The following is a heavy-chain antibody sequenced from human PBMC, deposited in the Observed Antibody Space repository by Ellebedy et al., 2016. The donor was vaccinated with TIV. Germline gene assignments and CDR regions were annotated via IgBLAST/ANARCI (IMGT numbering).Heavy chain of an antibody. D-gene: IGHD3-22*01. V-gene: IGHV1-69*13. J-gene: IGHJ6*02. CDR3: ARGVFFRSGYYWGPGYYYGMDV. CDR1: GGTFSSYA. CDR2: IIPIFGTA. Sequence: AASVKVSCKASGGTFSSYAISWVRQAPGQGLEWMGGIIPIFGTANYAQKFQGRVTITADESTSTAYMELSSLRSEDTAVYYCARGVFFRSGYYWGPGYYYGMDVWGQGTTVTVSS.